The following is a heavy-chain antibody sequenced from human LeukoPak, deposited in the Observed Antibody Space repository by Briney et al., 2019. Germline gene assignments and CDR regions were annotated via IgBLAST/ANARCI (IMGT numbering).Heavy chain of an antibody. D-gene: IGHD7-27*01. CDR1: GGSISSYF. Sequence: SETLSLTCTVSGGSISSYFWSWVRQPAGKGLEWIGRIYSTGRSDYNPSLKSRITMSVDTSKNQFSLKLSSVTAADTAVYYCARSSLTGGWFDPWGQGTLVTVSS. CDR2: IYSTGRS. CDR3: ARSSLTGGWFDP. J-gene: IGHJ5*02. V-gene: IGHV4-4*07.